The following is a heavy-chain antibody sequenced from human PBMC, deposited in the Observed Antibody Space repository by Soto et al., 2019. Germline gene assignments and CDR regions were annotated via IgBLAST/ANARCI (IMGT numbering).Heavy chain of an antibody. Sequence: GESLKISCKGSEYIFPTYWIGWVRQMPGKGLEWMGITYPDDSETRYSPSFEGQVTMSADKSISTVYLEWSSLKASDSAMYYCAKLKPAAGHCFESWGQGTLVTVSS. V-gene: IGHV5-51*01. J-gene: IGHJ4*02. CDR2: TYPDDSET. CDR3: AKLKPAAGHCFES. CDR1: EYIFPTYW. D-gene: IGHD6-13*01.